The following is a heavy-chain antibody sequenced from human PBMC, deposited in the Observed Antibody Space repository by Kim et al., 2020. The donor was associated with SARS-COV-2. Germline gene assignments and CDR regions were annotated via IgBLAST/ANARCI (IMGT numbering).Heavy chain of an antibody. CDR1: GFPFSSYG. J-gene: IGHJ4*02. CDR3: AKSSVEWLAGDY. V-gene: IGHV3-30*18. Sequence: GGSLRLSCAASGFPFSSYGMHWVRQAPGKGLEWVAVISYDGSNEYYADSVKGRFTISRDNSKNTLYLQMNSLRAEDTAVYYCAKSSVEWLAGDYWGQGTLVTVSS. D-gene: IGHD6-19*01. CDR2: ISYDGSNE.